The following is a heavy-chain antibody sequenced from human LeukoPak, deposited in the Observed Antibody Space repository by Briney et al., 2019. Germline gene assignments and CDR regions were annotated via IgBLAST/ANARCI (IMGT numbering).Heavy chain of an antibody. D-gene: IGHD5-18*01. Sequence: SETLSLTCTVSGGSISSYYWSWIRQPPGKGLEWIGYIYYSGSTNYNPSLKSRVTISVDTTKNQFSLKLSSVTAADTAVYYCARHVPQPPDTAMDYWGQGTLVTVSS. CDR3: ARHVPQPPDTAMDY. J-gene: IGHJ4*02. V-gene: IGHV4-59*08. CDR1: GGSISSYY. CDR2: IYYSGST.